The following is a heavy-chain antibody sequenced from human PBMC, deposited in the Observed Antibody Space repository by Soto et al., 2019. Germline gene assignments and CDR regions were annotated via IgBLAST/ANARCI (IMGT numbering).Heavy chain of an antibody. V-gene: IGHV5-51*01. J-gene: IGHJ6*02. CDR2: IYPGDSDP. Sequence: PGESLKTSCKGSGYSFTSYWIGWVPQIPGKGLEWMGIIYPGDSDPRYSPSFQGQVTISADKSISTAYLQWSSLKASDTALYYCARQIHSKTMAGYYYFGMDVWGQGTTVTGSS. D-gene: IGHD3-10*01. CDR1: GYSFTSYW. CDR3: ARQIHSKTMAGYYYFGMDV.